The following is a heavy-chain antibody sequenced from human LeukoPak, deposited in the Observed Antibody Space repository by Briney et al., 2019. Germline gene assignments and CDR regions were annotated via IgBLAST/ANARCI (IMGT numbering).Heavy chain of an antibody. CDR3: ARDALGDDYSNYNWFDP. CDR1: GGSISSGAYH. CDR2: IYTSGST. J-gene: IGHJ5*02. V-gene: IGHV4-61*02. Sequence: PSQTLSLTCTVSGGSISSGAYHWSWIRQPADKGLEWIGRIYTSGSTNYNPSLHSRVTMSLDTSKNEFSLSLSSVTAADTAVYYCARDALGDDYSNYNWFDPWGQGTLVTVSS. D-gene: IGHD4-11*01.